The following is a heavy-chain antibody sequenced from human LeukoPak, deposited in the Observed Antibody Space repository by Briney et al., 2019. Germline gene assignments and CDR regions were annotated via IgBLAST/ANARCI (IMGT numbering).Heavy chain of an antibody. J-gene: IGHJ4*02. D-gene: IGHD6-13*01. CDR2: ISAYNGNT. V-gene: IGHV1-18*01. Sequence: ASVKVSCKASGGTFSSYAISWVRQAPGQGLEWMGWISAYNGNTNYAQKLQGRVTMTTDTSTSTAYMELRSLRSDDTAVYYCARDRTPQLVWYYWGQGTLVTVSS. CDR1: GGTFSSYA. CDR3: ARDRTPQLVWYY.